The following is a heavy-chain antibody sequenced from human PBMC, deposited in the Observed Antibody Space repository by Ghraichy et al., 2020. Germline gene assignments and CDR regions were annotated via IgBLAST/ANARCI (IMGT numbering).Heavy chain of an antibody. CDR2: ISGSGGST. D-gene: IGHD3-3*01. CDR3: AKDFIPRFYDFWSRGDLSLPTHC. V-gene: IGHV3-23*01. Sequence: GESLNISCAASGFTFSSYAMSWVRQAPGKGLEWVSAISGSGGSTYYADSVKGRFTISRDNSKNTLYLQMNSLRAEDTAVYYCAKDFIPRFYDFWSRGDLSLPTHCWGQGTLVTVSS. CDR1: GFTFSSYA. J-gene: IGHJ4*02.